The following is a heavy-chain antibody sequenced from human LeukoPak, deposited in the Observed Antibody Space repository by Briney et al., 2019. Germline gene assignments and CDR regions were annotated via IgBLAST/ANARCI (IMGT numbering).Heavy chain of an antibody. D-gene: IGHD2-2*01. CDR1: GFTFSSYG. CDR3: ARQLLDKYGMDV. CDR2: IWYDGSNK. Sequence: GGSLRLSCAASGFTFSSYGMHWVRQAPGKGLEWVAVIWYDGSNKYYADSVKGRFTISRDNSKNTLYLQMNSLRAEDTAVYYCARQLLDKYGMDVWGQGTTVTASS. J-gene: IGHJ6*02. V-gene: IGHV3-33*01.